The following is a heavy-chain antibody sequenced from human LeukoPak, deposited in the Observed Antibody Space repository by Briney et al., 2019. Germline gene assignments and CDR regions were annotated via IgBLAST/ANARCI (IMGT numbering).Heavy chain of an antibody. J-gene: IGHJ4*02. CDR3: ARGGSGWYGFDY. D-gene: IGHD6-19*01. CDR2: ISYDGSNK. CDR1: GFTFSSYA. V-gene: IGHV3-30-3*01. Sequence: PGGSLRLSCAASGFTFSSYAMHWVRQAPGKGLEWVAVISYDGSNKYYADSVKGRFTISRDNSKNTLYLQMNSLRAEDTAVYCCARGGSGWYGFDYWGQGTLVTVSS.